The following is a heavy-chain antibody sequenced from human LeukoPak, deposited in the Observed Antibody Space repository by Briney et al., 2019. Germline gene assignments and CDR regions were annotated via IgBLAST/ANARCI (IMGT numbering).Heavy chain of an antibody. CDR1: GFTFSSYS. CDR2: ISSSSSYI. J-gene: IGHJ4*02. Sequence: GGSLSLSCAASGFTFSSYSMNWVRQAPGKGLEWVSSISSSSSYIYYADSVKGRFTISRDNAKNSLYLQMNSLRAKDTAVYYCARFSFSWVVRGGYFDYWGQGTLVTVSS. D-gene: IGHD2-15*01. V-gene: IGHV3-21*01. CDR3: ARFSFSWVVRGGYFDY.